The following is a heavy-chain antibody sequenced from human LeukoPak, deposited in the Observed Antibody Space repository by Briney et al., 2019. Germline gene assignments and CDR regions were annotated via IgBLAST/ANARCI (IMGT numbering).Heavy chain of an antibody. CDR1: GGSMSNYY. V-gene: IGHV4-59*08. CDR3: ARGAVPAATNPMGY. D-gene: IGHD2-2*01. CDR2: IYYSGST. Sequence: SETLSLTCTVSGGSMSNYYWTWLRQPPGKGLEWIGYIYYSGSTNYNPSLKSRVTVSVDTSKMQFSLKLSSVTAADTAVYYCARGAVPAATNPMGYWGQGTLVTVSS. J-gene: IGHJ4*02.